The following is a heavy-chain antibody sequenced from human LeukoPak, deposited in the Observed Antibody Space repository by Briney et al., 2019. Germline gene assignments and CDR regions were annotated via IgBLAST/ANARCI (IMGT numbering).Heavy chain of an antibody. CDR2: IIPIFGTA. J-gene: IGHJ5*02. Sequence: SVKVSCKASGGTFSSYAISWVRQAPGQGLEWIGGIIPIFGTANYAQKFQGRVTITTDESTSTAYMELSSLRSEDTAVYYCAREHQGNGDYATYNWFDPWGQGTLVTVSS. CDR3: AREHQGNGDYATYNWFDP. V-gene: IGHV1-69*05. D-gene: IGHD4-17*01. CDR1: GGTFSSYA.